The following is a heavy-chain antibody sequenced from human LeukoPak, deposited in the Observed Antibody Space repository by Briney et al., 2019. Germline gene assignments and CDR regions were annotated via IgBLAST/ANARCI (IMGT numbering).Heavy chain of an antibody. CDR1: GYTFTGYY. V-gene: IGHV1-2*02. CDR3: ARGDGATRPGNDY. J-gene: IGHJ4*02. D-gene: IGHD1-26*01. CDR2: INPNSGGT. Sequence: ASVKVSCKASGYTFTGYYMHWVRQAPGQGLEWMGGINPNSGGTNYAQKFQGRVTMTRDKSIRTAYMALIRLRSNDTAEYYCARGDGATRPGNDYWGKRTMVTVSS.